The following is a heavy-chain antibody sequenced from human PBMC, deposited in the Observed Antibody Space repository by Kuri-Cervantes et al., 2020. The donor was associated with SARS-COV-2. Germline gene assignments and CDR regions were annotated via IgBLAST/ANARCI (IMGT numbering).Heavy chain of an antibody. CDR3: ARVSNYTFDI. D-gene: IGHD1-7*01. CDR2: IFHDVST. CDR1: GGAINTYNW. V-gene: IGHV4-4*02. J-gene: IGHJ3*02. Sequence: SETLSLTCVVSGGAINTYNWWTWVRQPPGKGLRWIGEIFHDVSTKFTPSLSLRGRVTMSQDKSKNQCSLNLTSVTAADTAVYYFARVSNYTFDIWGQGTLVTVSS.